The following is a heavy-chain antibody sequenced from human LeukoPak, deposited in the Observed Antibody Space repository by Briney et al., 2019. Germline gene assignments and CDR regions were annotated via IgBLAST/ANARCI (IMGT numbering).Heavy chain of an antibody. D-gene: IGHD6-13*01. CDR2: ISSSSSTI. Sequence: GGSLRLSCAASGFTISTYAMSWVRQAPGKGLEWVSYISSSSSTIYYADSVKGRFTISRDNAKNSLYLQMNSLRAEDTAVYYCARDQAAAQNDYWGQGTLVTVSS. CDR1: GFTISTYA. V-gene: IGHV3-48*04. J-gene: IGHJ4*02. CDR3: ARDQAAAQNDY.